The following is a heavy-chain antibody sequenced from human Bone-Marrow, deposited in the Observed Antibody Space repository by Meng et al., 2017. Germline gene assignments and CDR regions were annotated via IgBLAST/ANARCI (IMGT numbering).Heavy chain of an antibody. CDR1: GFTFSSYA. CDR2: ISGSGGST. D-gene: IGHD3-22*01. J-gene: IGHJ2*01. Sequence: GGSLRLSCAASGFTFSSYAMSWVRQAPGKGLEWVSAISGSGGSTYYADSVKGRFTISRDNSKNTLYLQMNSLRAEDTAVYYCAKEGYYYDSSGYYLTPHWYFDLWGRGTLVTVSS. V-gene: IGHV3-23*01. CDR3: AKEGYYYDSSGYYLTPHWYFDL.